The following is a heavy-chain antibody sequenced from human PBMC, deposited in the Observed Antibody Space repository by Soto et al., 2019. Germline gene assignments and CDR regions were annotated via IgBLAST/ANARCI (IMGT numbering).Heavy chain of an antibody. V-gene: IGHV3-23*01. Sequence: EVQLLESGGGLVQPGGSLRLSCAASGFTFSSYAMSWVRQAPGKGLEWVSAISGSGGTTYYADSVKGRFTFSRDNSKNTLYLQMNSLRAEDTTVYYCAKPANGWFSAFDFWGQGTMLTVSS. J-gene: IGHJ3*01. CDR2: ISGSGGTT. D-gene: IGHD6-19*01. CDR3: AKPANGWFSAFDF. CDR1: GFTFSSYA.